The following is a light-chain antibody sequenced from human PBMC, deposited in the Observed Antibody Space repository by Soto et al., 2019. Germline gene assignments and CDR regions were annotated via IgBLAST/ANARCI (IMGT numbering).Light chain of an antibody. CDR1: QTVSSSY. V-gene: IGKV3-20*01. CDR2: GAS. Sequence: EIGLTQSPGTLSLSPGERVTLSCRASQTVSSSYLAWYQQKPGQAPRLLIYGASRRATGIPDRFSGSGSGTDFTLTISRLEPEDFAVYFCQQYGGSPQTFGQGTKLEIK. J-gene: IGKJ2*01. CDR3: QQYGGSPQT.